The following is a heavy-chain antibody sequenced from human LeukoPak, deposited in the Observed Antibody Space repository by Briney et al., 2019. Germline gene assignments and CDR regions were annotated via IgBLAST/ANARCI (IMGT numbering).Heavy chain of an antibody. Sequence: QPGGSLRLSCAASGFTFSSYGMHWVRQAPGKGLEWGAFIRYDGSNKYYADSVKGRFTISRDNSKNTLYLQMNSLRAEDTAVYYCAKDERYRSGWYWDYWGQGTLVTVSS. V-gene: IGHV3-30*02. CDR2: IRYDGSNK. D-gene: IGHD6-19*01. J-gene: IGHJ4*02. CDR1: GFTFSSYG. CDR3: AKDERYRSGWYWDY.